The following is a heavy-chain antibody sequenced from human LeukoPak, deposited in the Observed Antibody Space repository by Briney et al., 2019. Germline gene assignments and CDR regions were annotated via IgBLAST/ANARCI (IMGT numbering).Heavy chain of an antibody. CDR2: INHSGST. V-gene: IGHV4-34*01. D-gene: IGHD5-12*01. Sequence: SETLSLTCAVYGGSFSDYYWSWIRQPPGKGLEWTGEINHSGSTNYNPSLKSRVTISVDTSKNQFSLKLSSVTAADTAVYYCARRYDVYAFDIWGQGTMVTVSS. J-gene: IGHJ3*02. CDR3: ARRYDVYAFDI. CDR1: GGSFSDYY.